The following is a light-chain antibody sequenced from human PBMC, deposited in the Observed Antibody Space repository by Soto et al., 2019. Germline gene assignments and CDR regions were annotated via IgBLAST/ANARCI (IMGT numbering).Light chain of an antibody. J-gene: IGKJ1*01. CDR2: EAS. CDR3: HQTYSPPDT. CDR1: QSIDTH. Sequence: DIRVTQSPSSLSESVGDRVTITCRASQSIDTHLNWYQQHPGKAPNALIYEASNLQSGVPSRFSGSGSGTDFTLTISGLQPDDSATYYCHQTYSPPDTFGQGTKVEIK. V-gene: IGKV1-39*01.